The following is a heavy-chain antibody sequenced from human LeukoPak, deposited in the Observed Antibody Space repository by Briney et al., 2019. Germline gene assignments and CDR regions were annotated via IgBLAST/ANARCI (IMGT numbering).Heavy chain of an antibody. CDR2: ISYDGSNK. D-gene: IGHD2-8*02. V-gene: IGHV3-30*03. J-gene: IGHJ4*02. CDR1: GFTFSSYG. Sequence: GRSLRLSCAASGFTFSSYGMHWVRQAPGKGLEWVAFISYDGSNKYYADSVKGRFTISRDNSKNTLYLQMNNLRAEDTAVYYCASLYCTGGVCYDGWGQGTLVTVSS. CDR3: ASLYCTGGVCYDG.